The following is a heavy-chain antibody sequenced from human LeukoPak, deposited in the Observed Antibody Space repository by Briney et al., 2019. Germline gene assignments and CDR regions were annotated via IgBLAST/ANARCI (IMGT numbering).Heavy chain of an antibody. Sequence: PSETLSLTCTVSGGSISSYYWSWIRQPPGKGLEWIGYIYYSGSTNYNPSLKSPVTISVDTSKNQFSLKLSSVTAADTAVYYCARHSSGWFPFDYWGQGTLVTVSS. CDR3: ARHSSGWFPFDY. CDR1: GGSISSYY. J-gene: IGHJ4*02. CDR2: IYYSGST. D-gene: IGHD6-19*01. V-gene: IGHV4-59*08.